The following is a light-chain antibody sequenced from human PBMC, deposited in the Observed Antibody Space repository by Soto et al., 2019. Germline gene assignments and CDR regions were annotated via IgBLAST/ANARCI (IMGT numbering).Light chain of an antibody. CDR2: GAS. CDR3: QQYIDWPPYT. J-gene: IGKJ2*01. V-gene: IGKV3-15*01. CDR1: QTVSRS. Sequence: EVVLTQSPATLSVSPGERATLSCRASQTVSRSLAWYQQKPGQAPRLLIYGASTRAAGVPGRFSGSGSGTDFTLTISSLQSEDFAVYYCQQYIDWPPYTFGQGTKLLIK.